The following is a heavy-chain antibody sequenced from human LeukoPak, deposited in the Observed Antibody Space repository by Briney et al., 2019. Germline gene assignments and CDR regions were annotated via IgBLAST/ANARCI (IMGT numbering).Heavy chain of an antibody. CDR2: IYYSGST. Sequence: SETLSLTCTVSGGSISSSSYYWGWIRQPPGKGLEWIGSIYYSGSTYYNPSLKSRVTISVDTSKNQFSLKLSSVTAADTAVYYCARLYLGYIVGASIDAFDIWGQGTMVTVSS. CDR1: GGSISSSSYY. J-gene: IGHJ3*02. CDR3: ARLYLGYIVGASIDAFDI. V-gene: IGHV4-39*01. D-gene: IGHD1-26*01.